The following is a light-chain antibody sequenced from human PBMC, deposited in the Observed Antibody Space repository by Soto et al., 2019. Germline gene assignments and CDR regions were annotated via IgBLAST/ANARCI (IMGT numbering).Light chain of an antibody. CDR3: AAWDDSLNGYV. CDR2: TNN. CDR1: SSNIGSNT. Sequence: QSVLTQPPSASGTPGQRVTISCSVSSSNIGSNTVNWYQQLPGTAPKLLIYTNNQRPSGVPDRFSGSKSGTSASLAISWLQSEDEADYYCAAWDDSLNGYVFGTGTKVTVL. V-gene: IGLV1-44*01. J-gene: IGLJ1*01.